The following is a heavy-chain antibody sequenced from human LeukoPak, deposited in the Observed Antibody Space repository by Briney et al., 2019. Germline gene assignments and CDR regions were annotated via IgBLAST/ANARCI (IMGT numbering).Heavy chain of an antibody. V-gene: IGHV3-74*01. CDR2: INNDGSGT. Sequence: GGSLRLSCAASGFTFSSYWMHWVRQAPGKGPVWVSRINNDGSGTTYADSVKGRFTISRDDAKNTLYLQMNSLRAEDTAVYYCAREVIYGTPPNYFDYWGQGTLVTVSS. D-gene: IGHD3-3*02. J-gene: IGHJ4*02. CDR1: GFTFSSYW. CDR3: AREVIYGTPPNYFDY.